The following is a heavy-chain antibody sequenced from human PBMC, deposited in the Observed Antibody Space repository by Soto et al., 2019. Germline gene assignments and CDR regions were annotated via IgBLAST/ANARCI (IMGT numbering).Heavy chain of an antibody. D-gene: IGHD5-18*01. Sequence: QLQLQESGPGLVKPSETLSLTCTVSGGSISSSSYYWGWIRQPPGKGLEWIGSIYYSGSTYYNPSLKSRVTISVDTSKNQFSLKLSSVTAADTAVYYCARWGYSYGYQQDWFDPWGQGTLVTVSS. CDR3: ARWGYSYGYQQDWFDP. J-gene: IGHJ5*02. CDR2: IYYSGST. V-gene: IGHV4-39*01. CDR1: GGSISSSSYY.